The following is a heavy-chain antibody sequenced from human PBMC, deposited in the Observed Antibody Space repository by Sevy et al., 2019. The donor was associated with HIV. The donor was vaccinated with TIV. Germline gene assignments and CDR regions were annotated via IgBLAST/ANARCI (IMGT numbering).Heavy chain of an antibody. J-gene: IGHJ4*02. CDR2: VDNDGSGT. D-gene: IGHD5-18*01. Sequence: GGSLRLSCAASGFTFTNYWMHWVRQAPGKGLVWVSRVDNDGSGTNYANSVKGRFTISNDNAKNTVYLQMDSLRAEDTAVYYCTRDRYGIDYWGQGTLVTVSS. V-gene: IGHV3-74*01. CDR3: TRDRYGIDY. CDR1: GFTFTNYW.